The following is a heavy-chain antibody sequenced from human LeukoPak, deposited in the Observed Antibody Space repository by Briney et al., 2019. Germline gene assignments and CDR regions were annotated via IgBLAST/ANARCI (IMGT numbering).Heavy chain of an antibody. CDR1: RFTFSNYA. CDR3: TKGGGSSWSWTDY. J-gene: IGHJ4*02. Sequence: PGGSLRLSCAASRFTFSNYAMTWVRQTPGKGLEWVSAISASAGTTYYADSVKGRFTISRDNSKNTLYLQMNRLRAEDTAVYYCTKGGGSSWSWTDYWGQGTLVTVSS. D-gene: IGHD6-13*01. CDR2: ISASAGTT. V-gene: IGHV3-23*01.